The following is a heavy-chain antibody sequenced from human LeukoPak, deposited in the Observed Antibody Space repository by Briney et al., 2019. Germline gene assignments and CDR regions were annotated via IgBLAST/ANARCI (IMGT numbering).Heavy chain of an antibody. CDR3: ASSSSSWSQYYFDY. CDR1: GGTFSGYA. CDR2: IIPIFGTA. J-gene: IGHJ4*02. V-gene: IGHV1-69*06. Sequence: SVKVSCKASGGTFSGYAISWVRQAPGQGLEWMGGIIPIFGTANYAQKFQGRVTITADKSTSTAYMELSSLRSEDTAVYYCASSSSSWSQYYFDYWGQGTLVTVSS. D-gene: IGHD6-13*01.